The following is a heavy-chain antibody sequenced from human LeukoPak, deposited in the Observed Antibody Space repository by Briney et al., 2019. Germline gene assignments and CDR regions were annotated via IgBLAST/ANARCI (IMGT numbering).Heavy chain of an antibody. D-gene: IGHD6-13*01. J-gene: IGHJ5*02. V-gene: IGHV4-39*07. Sequence: PSETLSLTCTVSAGSISSSSYYWGWIRQPPGKGLEWIGSIYYSGSTYYNPSLKSRVTISVDTSKNQFSLKLSSVTAADTAVYYCARDLSGYSSSRFDPWGQGTLVTVSS. CDR3: ARDLSGYSSSRFDP. CDR2: IYYSGST. CDR1: AGSISSSSYY.